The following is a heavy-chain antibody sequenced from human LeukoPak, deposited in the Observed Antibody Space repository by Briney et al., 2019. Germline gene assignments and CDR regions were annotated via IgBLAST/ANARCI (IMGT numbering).Heavy chain of an antibody. Sequence: GGSLRLSCAASGFTFSSYEMNWVRQAPGKGLEWISYISSSDGIIYYADSLKGRFTISRDNAKKSLYLQMNSLRAEDTAVYYCARVHRYCSGGSCYSADAFDIWGQGTMVTVSS. CDR3: ARVHRYCSGGSCYSADAFDI. D-gene: IGHD2-15*01. V-gene: IGHV3-48*03. CDR1: GFTFSSYE. J-gene: IGHJ3*02. CDR2: ISSSDGII.